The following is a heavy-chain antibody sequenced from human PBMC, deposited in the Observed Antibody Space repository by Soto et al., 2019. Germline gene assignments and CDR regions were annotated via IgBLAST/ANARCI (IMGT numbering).Heavy chain of an antibody. CDR3: ATLPAAMYFYGADV. V-gene: IGHV4-39*01. J-gene: IGHJ6*02. D-gene: IGHD2-2*01. CDR2: LLHRGST. CDR1: GGSVSISTYY. Sequence: QLQLRESGPGLVKPSETLSLPCSVSGGSVSISTYYWAWVRHTPGKGMERLGSLLHRGSTYYNPTLKGRITLTGDTSEDKFSLNLSSVAATDTGVYYCATLPAAMYFYGADVWGPGTTVTVSS.